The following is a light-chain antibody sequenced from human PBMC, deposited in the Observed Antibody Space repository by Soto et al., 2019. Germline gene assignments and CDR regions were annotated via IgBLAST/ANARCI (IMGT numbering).Light chain of an antibody. CDR1: QSISSW. CDR2: DAS. CDR3: QQYNNYATWT. J-gene: IGKJ1*01. Sequence: DIQMTQSPSTLPASVGDRVTITCRASQSISSWLAWYQQKPGKAPKLLIYDASSLESGVPSRFSGSGSGTEFTLTISSLQPDDFATYYCQQYNNYATWTFGQGTKVDIK. V-gene: IGKV1-5*01.